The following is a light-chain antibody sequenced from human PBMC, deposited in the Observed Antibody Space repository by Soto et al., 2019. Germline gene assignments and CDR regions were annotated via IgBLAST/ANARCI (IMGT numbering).Light chain of an antibody. CDR1: QGIGDT. CDR2: DTS. CDR3: RRSAHLPVT. V-gene: IGKV3-15*01. Sequence: EVVLTQSPATLSLSPGEFVTLSCRASQGIGDTLAWYQHKPGQTPRLLIYDTSARATGVPARFSGSRSGPEFNLPLVRQQSKGFVIHYSRRSAHLPVTIAGGTKVDIK. J-gene: IGKJ4*01.